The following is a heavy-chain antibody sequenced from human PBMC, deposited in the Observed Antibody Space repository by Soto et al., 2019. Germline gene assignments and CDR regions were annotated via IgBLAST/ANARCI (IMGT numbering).Heavy chain of an antibody. D-gene: IGHD3-16*01. J-gene: IGHJ3*01. Sequence: QVPLVESGGGLVKPGGSLSLSCAASGFTFSDYYMTWVRQAPGKGLEWLSTISSRGTIVYYADSVKGRITVSRDNAKNSVFLQMNSLSADDTAVYYCARDPSHYETIWGQGTMVTVSS. CDR1: GFTFSDYY. CDR3: ARDPSHYETI. CDR2: ISSRGTIV. V-gene: IGHV3-11*01.